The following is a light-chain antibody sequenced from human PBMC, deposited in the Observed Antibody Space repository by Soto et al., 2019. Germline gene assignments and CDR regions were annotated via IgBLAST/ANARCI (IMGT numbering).Light chain of an antibody. CDR2: EVT. V-gene: IGLV2-14*01. Sequence: QSVLAQPASVSGSPGQSITISCTGASSDVCGYDFVSWYQHHPGTPPKLIIYEVTHRPSGVSHRFYGSKSASTASLIISGLQVEDEADYFCGSYSSTQTSEVFGTGTKVTVL. CDR3: GSYSSTQTSEV. CDR1: SSDVCGYDF. J-gene: IGLJ1*01.